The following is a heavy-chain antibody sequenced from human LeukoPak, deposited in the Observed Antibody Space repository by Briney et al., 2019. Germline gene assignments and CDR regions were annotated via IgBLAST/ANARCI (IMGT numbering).Heavy chain of an antibody. D-gene: IGHD3-3*01. CDR2: IYTSGST. CDR1: GGPISSGSYY. J-gene: IGHJ6*03. CDR3: ASTEADYDFWSGTPSVGYMDV. Sequence: SETLSLTCTVSGGPISSGSYYWSWIRQPAGKGLEWIGRIYTSGSTNYNPSLKSRVTISVDTSKNQFSLKLSSVTAADTAVYYCASTEADYDFWSGTPSVGYMDVWGKGTTVTVSS. V-gene: IGHV4-61*02.